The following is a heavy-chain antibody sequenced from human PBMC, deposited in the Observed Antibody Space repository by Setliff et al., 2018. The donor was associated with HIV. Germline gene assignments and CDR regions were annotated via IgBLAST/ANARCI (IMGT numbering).Heavy chain of an antibody. CDR1: GGSFSGYY. D-gene: IGHD5-12*01. J-gene: IGHJ6*03. CDR2: INHSGST. Sequence: SETLSLTCAVYGGSFSGYYWSWIRQPPGKGLECIGEINHSGSTNHNPSLKSRVTISVDTSKKQFSLRLSSVTAADTAVYYCARQRSGYNYPYYYPYYMDVWGKGTTVTVSS. CDR3: ARQRSGYNYPYYYPYYMDV. V-gene: IGHV4-34*01.